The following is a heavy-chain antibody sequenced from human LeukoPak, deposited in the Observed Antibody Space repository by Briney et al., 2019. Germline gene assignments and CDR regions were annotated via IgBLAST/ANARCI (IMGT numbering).Heavy chain of an antibody. D-gene: IGHD6-19*01. CDR1: GGSISSSSYY. CDR2: IYYSGST. CDR3: ATRIAVAGTISVDY. Sequence: SETLSLTCTVSGGSISSSSYYWGWIRQPPGKGLEWIGSIYYSGSTYYNPSLKSRVTISVDTSKNQFSLKLSSVAAADTAVYYCATRIAVAGTISVDYWGQGTLVTVSS. V-gene: IGHV4-39*01. J-gene: IGHJ4*02.